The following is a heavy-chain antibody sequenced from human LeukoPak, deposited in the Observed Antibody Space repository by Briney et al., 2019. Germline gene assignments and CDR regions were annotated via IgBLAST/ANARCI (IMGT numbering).Heavy chain of an antibody. CDR1: GGTFSTYA. D-gene: IGHD6-19*01. Sequence: ASLKVSCKASGGTFSTYAISWVRQAPGQGLEWMRGILPIFGTANYAPEFQGRVTITADESTSPAYMELSSLRSEDTAVYYCARSFHSSGWYHDYWGQGTLVTVSS. V-gene: IGHV1-69*13. J-gene: IGHJ4*02. CDR2: ILPIFGTA. CDR3: ARSFHSSGWYHDY.